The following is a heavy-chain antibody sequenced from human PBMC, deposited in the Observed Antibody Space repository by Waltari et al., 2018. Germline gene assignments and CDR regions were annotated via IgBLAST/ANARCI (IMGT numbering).Heavy chain of an antibody. CDR1: GLTFSGYW. J-gene: IGHJ4*02. CDR3: VRDRHSWD. Sequence: EVHLVESGGDLVQPGGSLRVCCRGSGLTFSGYWIHWVRQVPGKGLVWVSRISPDGRTTFYADSVKGRFAISRDNAKNALYLQMNSLRAEDTAVYYCVRDRHSWDWGQGTLVTVSS. CDR2: ISPDGRTT. V-gene: IGHV3-74*01.